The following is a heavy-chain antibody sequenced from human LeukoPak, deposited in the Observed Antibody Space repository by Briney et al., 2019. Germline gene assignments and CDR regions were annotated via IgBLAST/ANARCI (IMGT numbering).Heavy chain of an antibody. CDR3: ARHRSGGSQDDAFDI. CDR2: ISTSSSYI. CDR1: GFTFSSYS. V-gene: IGHV3-21*01. D-gene: IGHD2-15*01. J-gene: IGHJ3*02. Sequence: GGSLRLSCTASGFTFSSYSMNWVRQAPGKGLEWVSSISTSSSYIYYADSVKGRFTISRDNARNSLYLQMNTLRAEDTAVYYCARHRSGGSQDDAFDIWGQGTMVTVSS.